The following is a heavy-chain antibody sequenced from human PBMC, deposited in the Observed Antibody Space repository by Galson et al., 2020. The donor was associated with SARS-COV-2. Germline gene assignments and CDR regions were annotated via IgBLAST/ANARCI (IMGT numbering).Heavy chain of an antibody. CDR1: GFTFSHYG. CDR3: AKSLETSFFYDSSVYLPYGFET. V-gene: IGHV3-21*01. CDR2: ISSSGSYI. D-gene: IGHD3-22*01. Sequence: NSGGSLRLSCAASGFTFSHYGMNWFRQPPGKGLEWVPSISSSGSYIYYADSLKGRFTVSRDNAKNSLFLQMSSLRAEDTAVYYCAKSLETSFFYDSSVYLPYGFETWGQGTMVIVSS. J-gene: IGHJ3*02.